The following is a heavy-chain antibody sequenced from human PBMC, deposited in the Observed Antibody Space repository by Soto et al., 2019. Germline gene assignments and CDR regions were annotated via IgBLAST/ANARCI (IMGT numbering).Heavy chain of an antibody. CDR2: IIPIFGTA. Sequence: SVKVSCKASGGTFSSYAISWVRQAPGQGLEWMGGIIPIFGTANYAQKFQGRVTITADESTSTAYMELSSLRSEDTAVYYCARVKFDYGDYGRWFDPWGQGTLVTVSS. CDR3: ARVKFDYGDYGRWFDP. D-gene: IGHD4-17*01. J-gene: IGHJ5*02. CDR1: GGTFSSYA. V-gene: IGHV1-69*13.